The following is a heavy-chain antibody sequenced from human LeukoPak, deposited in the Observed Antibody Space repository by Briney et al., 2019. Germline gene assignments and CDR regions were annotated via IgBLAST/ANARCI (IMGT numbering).Heavy chain of an antibody. CDR2: ITSSGGDT. D-gene: IGHD5-24*01. J-gene: IGHJ4*02. Sequence: ASVKVSCKASGYMFTHYYMHWVRQAPGQGLKWMGMITSSGGDTSYAQKFEGRVTMARDTSTRTVYMELSSLTSEDTAVYYCARDLRRSGYNWGCDHWGQGTLVTVSP. CDR3: ARDLRRSGYNWGCDH. V-gene: IGHV1-46*01. CDR1: GYMFTHYY.